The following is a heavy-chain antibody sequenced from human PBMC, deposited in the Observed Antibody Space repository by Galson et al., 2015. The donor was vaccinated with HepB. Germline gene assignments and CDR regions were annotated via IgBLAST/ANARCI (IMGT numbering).Heavy chain of an antibody. Sequence: SLRLSCAASGFTFSSYAMSWVRQAPGKGLEWVSAISGSGGSTYYADSVKGRFTISRDNSKNTLYLQMNSLRAEDTAVYYCAKDRGNRLLRGYSYGYGMDVWGQGTTVTVSS. CDR2: ISGSGGST. J-gene: IGHJ6*02. V-gene: IGHV3-23*01. CDR1: GFTFSSYA. D-gene: IGHD5-18*01. CDR3: AKDRGNRLLRGYSYGYGMDV.